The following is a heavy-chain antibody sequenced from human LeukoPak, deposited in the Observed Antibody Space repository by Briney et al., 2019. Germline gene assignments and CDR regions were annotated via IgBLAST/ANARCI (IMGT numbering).Heavy chain of an antibody. Sequence: SVKVSCKASGGIFSSYAISWVRQAPGQGLEWMGGIIPIFGTANYAQKFQGRVTITTDESTSTAYMELSSLRSEDTAVYYCASGGNYYYYYMDVWGKGTTVTVSS. CDR2: IIPIFGTA. J-gene: IGHJ6*03. V-gene: IGHV1-69*05. CDR3: ASGGNYYYYYMDV. D-gene: IGHD3-10*01. CDR1: GGIFSSYA.